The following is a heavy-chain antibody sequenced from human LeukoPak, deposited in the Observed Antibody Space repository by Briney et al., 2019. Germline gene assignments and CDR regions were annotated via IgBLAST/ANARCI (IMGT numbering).Heavy chain of an antibody. CDR3: ARDGGSHDFDY. J-gene: IGHJ4*02. V-gene: IGHV1-46*01. D-gene: IGHD2-15*01. CDR2: INPAGGST. Sequence: GASVKISCKASAYTLTSHYMHWVRQAPGQGLEWMAIINPAGGSTTYAQKFQGRVTMTRDTSTSTVSMELSSLRSEDTAVYYCARDGGSHDFDYWGQGTLVTVSS. CDR1: AYTLTSHY.